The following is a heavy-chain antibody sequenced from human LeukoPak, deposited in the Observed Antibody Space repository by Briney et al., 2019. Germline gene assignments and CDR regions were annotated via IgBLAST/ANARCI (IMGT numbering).Heavy chain of an antibody. J-gene: IGHJ4*02. V-gene: IGHV1-2*02. CDR2: INPNSGGT. CDR1: GYTFTDYY. Sequence: ASVKVSCKASGYTFTDYYMHWVRQAPGQGLEWMGWINPNSGGTNYAQKFQGTVTMTRDTSISTAYMELSRLRSDDTAVFYCAREEVIAAASPTLDYWGQGALVTVSS. CDR3: AREEVIAAASPTLDY. D-gene: IGHD6-13*01.